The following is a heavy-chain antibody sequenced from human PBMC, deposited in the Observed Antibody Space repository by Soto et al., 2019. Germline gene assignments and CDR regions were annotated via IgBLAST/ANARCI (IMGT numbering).Heavy chain of an antibody. V-gene: IGHV4-61*01. Sequence: PSETLSLTCTVSGGSVSSGSYYWSWIRQPPGKGLEWIGYIYYSGSTSYNPSLNSRVTISVDTSKNQFSLKLSSVTAADTAVYYCARDQGRYCSSTSCYYYYYGMDVWGQGTTVTVSS. CDR3: ARDQGRYCSSTSCYYYYYGMDV. J-gene: IGHJ6*02. D-gene: IGHD2-2*01. CDR1: GGSVSSGSYY. CDR2: IYYSGST.